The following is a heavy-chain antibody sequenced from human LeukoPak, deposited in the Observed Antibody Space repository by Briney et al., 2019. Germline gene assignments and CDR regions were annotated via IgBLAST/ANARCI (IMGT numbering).Heavy chain of an antibody. V-gene: IGHV3-7*01. CDR1: GFTLSSYW. D-gene: IGHD3-10*01. CDR2: IKQDGSEK. J-gene: IGHJ4*02. CDR3: ARDRNYGSGSYYFDY. Sequence: GGSLRLSCAASGFTLSSYWMSWVRQVPGKGLEWVAHIKQDGSEKYYVDSVKGRFTISRDNAKNSLYLQMNSLRAEDTAVYYCARDRNYGSGSYYFDYWGQGTLVTVSS.